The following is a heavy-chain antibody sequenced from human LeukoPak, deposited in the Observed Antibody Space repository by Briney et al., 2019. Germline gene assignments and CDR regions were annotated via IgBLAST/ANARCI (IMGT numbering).Heavy chain of an antibody. CDR2: INPNSGGT. Sequence: ASVKVSCKASGYTLTACYIYWVRQAPGQGLEWMGRINPNSGGTDYAQNFQGRVTMTRDTSISTAYMELSRLRSADTAVYYCARGYCSGGTCYLVENWLDPWGQGTLVTVSS. V-gene: IGHV1-2*06. CDR1: GYTLTACY. CDR3: ARGYCSGGTCYLVENWLDP. J-gene: IGHJ5*02. D-gene: IGHD2-15*01.